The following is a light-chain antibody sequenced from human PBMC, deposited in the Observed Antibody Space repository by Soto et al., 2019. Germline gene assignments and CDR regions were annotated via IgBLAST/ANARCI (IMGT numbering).Light chain of an antibody. Sequence: SYELTQTPSVSVAPGETARVSCGGNNIAGKSVHWYQLKAGQAPVLIIYNDDDRPSGIPERFSGSKSGNTATLTVSWVEAGDEADYFCQVWGSPADPYVLFGGGTKVAVL. J-gene: IGLJ2*01. CDR3: QVWGSPADPYVL. CDR1: NIAGKS. CDR2: NDD. V-gene: IGLV3-21*04.